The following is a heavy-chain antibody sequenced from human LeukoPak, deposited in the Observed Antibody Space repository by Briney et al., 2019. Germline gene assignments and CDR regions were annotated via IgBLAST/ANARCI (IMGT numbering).Heavy chain of an antibody. CDR1: GGSISSSSYY. J-gene: IGHJ1*01. Sequence: SETLSLTCTVSGGSISSSSYYWGWIRQPPGRGLEWIGSIYYSGSTYYNPSLKSRVTIPVDTSKNQFSLKLSSVTAADTAVYYCARLNNSSSWYFGEYFQHWGQGTLVTVSS. V-gene: IGHV4-39*01. D-gene: IGHD6-13*01. CDR2: IYYSGST. CDR3: ARLNNSSSWYFGEYFQH.